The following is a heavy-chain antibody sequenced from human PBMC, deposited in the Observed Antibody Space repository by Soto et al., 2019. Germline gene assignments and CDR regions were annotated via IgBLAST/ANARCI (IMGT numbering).Heavy chain of an antibody. D-gene: IGHD3-9*01. CDR2: ISSSSSYI. Sequence: EVQLVESGGGLVKPGGSLRLSCAASGFTFSSYSMNWVRQAPGKGLEWVSSISSSSSYIYYADSVKGRFTISRDNAKNSLYPQMSRLRDEDTAVYYCAREAVMGYYDILHGYYYFDYWGQGTLVTVSS. V-gene: IGHV3-21*06. J-gene: IGHJ4*02. CDR3: AREAVMGYYDILHGYYYFDY. CDR1: GFTFSSYS.